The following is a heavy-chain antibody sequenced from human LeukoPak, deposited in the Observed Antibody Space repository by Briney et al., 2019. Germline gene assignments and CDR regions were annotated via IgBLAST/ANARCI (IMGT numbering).Heavy chain of an antibody. CDR3: ASGGGYCSGGSCPIDY. V-gene: IGHV1-69*04. Sequence: SVKGSCKASGGPINSHAISWVRQAPGQGVEWVGRIIPIFCIANYAQKFQGRVTITADKSTSTAYMELSSLRSEDTAVYYCASGGGYCSGGSCPIDYWGQGTLVTVSS. CDR2: IIPIFCIA. D-gene: IGHD2-15*01. J-gene: IGHJ4*02. CDR1: GGPINSHA.